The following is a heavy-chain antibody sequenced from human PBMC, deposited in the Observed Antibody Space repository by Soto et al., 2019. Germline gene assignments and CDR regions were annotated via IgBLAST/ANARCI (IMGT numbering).Heavy chain of an antibody. Sequence: SETLSLTCTVSGGSISSGGYYWSWIRQHPGKGLEWIGYIYYSGSTYYNPSLKSRVTISVDTSKNQFSLKLSSVTAADTAVYYCARGDLYSSSWYEYYYYYGMEVWGQGTTVTVSS. V-gene: IGHV4-31*03. CDR1: GGSISSGGYY. D-gene: IGHD6-13*01. CDR3: ARGDLYSSSWYEYYYYYGMEV. J-gene: IGHJ6*02. CDR2: IYYSGST.